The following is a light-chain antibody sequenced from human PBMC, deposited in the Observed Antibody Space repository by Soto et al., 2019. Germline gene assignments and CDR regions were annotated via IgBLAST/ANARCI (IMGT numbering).Light chain of an antibody. CDR1: QSVSSN. CDR2: GAS. V-gene: IGKV3-15*01. CDR3: QQYNNWPPWT. J-gene: IGKJ1*01. Sequence: EIVMTQSPATLSVSPGERATLSCRASQSVSSNFAWYQQKPGQAPRLLIYGASTRATGIPARVSGSGSETEFTLTISSLQSEDFAVYYCQQYNNWPPWTFGQGTKVDIK.